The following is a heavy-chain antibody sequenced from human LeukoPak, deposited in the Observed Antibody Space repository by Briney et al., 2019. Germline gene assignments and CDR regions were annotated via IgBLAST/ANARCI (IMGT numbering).Heavy chain of an antibody. V-gene: IGHV1-8*01. Sequence: ASVKVSCKASGYTFTSYDINWVRQATGQGLEWMGWMNPNSGNTGYAQKFQGRVTMTRNTSISTAYMELSSLRSDDTAVFYCARVAHNYDLLTGYYPYLDYFDFWGQGTLVTVSS. CDR1: GYTFTSYD. CDR2: MNPNSGNT. J-gene: IGHJ4*02. D-gene: IGHD3-9*01. CDR3: ARVAHNYDLLTGYYPYLDYFDF.